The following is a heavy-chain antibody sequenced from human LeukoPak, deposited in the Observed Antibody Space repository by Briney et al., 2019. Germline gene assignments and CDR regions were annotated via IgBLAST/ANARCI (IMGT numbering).Heavy chain of an antibody. CDR2: ISYDGSNK. J-gene: IGHJ5*02. CDR3: ASEVHRPYGDYVEGNYGFDP. V-gene: IGHV3-30-3*01. D-gene: IGHD4-17*01. Sequence: GGSLRLSCAASGFTFSSYAMHWVRQAPGKGLEWVAVISYDGSNKYYADSVKGRFTISRDNSKNTLYLQMNSLRAEDTAVYYCASEVHRPYGDYVEGNYGFDPWGQGTLVTVSS. CDR1: GFTFSSYA.